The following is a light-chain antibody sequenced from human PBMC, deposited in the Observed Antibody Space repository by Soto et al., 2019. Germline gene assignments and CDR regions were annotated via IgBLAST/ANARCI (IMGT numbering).Light chain of an antibody. CDR1: SSDIGSYDY. Sequence: QSVLTQPASVSGSPGQSITISCTGTSSDIGSYDYVSWYQQHPGKAPNLIIYEVTDRPSGVSNRFSGSKSGNTASLTISGLQAEDEADYYCISYTVSRSYVFGTGTKVTV. CDR3: ISYTVSRSYV. J-gene: IGLJ1*01. V-gene: IGLV2-14*01. CDR2: EVT.